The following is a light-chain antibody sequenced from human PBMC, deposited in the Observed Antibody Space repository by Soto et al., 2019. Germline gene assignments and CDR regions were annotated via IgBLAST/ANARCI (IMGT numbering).Light chain of an antibody. CDR2: AAS. CDR1: QVIYSW. Sequence: VTIKCRASQVIYSWIAWYQQKPGRAPKLLIFAASNLQSGVPVRFSGTGSGTDIILSFDRRQPEDVATYYCQQLDSFPLTCAEGTRLEIK. CDR3: QQLDSFPLT. V-gene: IGKV1D-12*01. J-gene: IGKJ5*01.